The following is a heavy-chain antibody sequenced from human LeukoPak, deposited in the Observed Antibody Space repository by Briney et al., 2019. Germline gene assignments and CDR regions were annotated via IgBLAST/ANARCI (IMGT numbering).Heavy chain of an antibody. J-gene: IGHJ4*02. D-gene: IGHD3-22*01. Sequence: PGGSLRLSWAASGFTFGDYVMHWVRQTPGKGLEWVSGISWNSGTIDYADSVKGRFTISRDNAKNSLYLQMNSLRAADTALYYCARGGPYDSSGSLIPLDYWGQGTLVTVSS. V-gene: IGHV3-9*01. CDR2: ISWNSGTI. CDR1: GFTFGDYV. CDR3: ARGGPYDSSGSLIPLDY.